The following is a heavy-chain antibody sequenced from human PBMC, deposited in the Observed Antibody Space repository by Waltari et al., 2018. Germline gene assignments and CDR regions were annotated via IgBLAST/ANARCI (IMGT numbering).Heavy chain of an antibody. Sequence: QVPLVQSGAEVKKPGSSVKVSCKASGCSFSTYAITWGRQASGQGLEWMGGIIPMFETANYAQKFQERVTITTDGSMTTAYMELSSLTSEDTAVYYCARGGLYGQQLLESAFEIWGQGTKVTVAS. J-gene: IGHJ3*02. CDR1: GCSFSTYA. V-gene: IGHV1-69*05. CDR2: IIPMFETA. D-gene: IGHD6-13*01. CDR3: ARGGLYGQQLLESAFEI.